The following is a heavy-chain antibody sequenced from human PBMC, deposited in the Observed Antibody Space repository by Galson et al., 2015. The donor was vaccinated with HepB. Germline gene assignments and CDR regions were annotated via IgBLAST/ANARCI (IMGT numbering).Heavy chain of an antibody. CDR1: GFTFSSYS. CDR2: ISSSSSYI. J-gene: IGHJ4*02. CDR3: ARGGEGYCSSTSCYGPFDY. V-gene: IGHV3-21*01. D-gene: IGHD2-2*01. Sequence: SLRLSCAASGFTFSSYSMNWVRQAPGKGLEWVSSISSSSSYIYYADSVKGRFTISRDNAKNSLYLQMNSLRAEDTAVYYCARGGEGYCSSTSCYGPFDYWGQGTLVTVSS.